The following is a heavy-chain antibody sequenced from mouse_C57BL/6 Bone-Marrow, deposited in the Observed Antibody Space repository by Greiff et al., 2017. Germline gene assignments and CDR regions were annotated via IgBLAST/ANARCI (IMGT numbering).Heavy chain of an antibody. CDR3: ARGGGYYYFDY. Sequence: VQLKESGPELVKPGASVKISCKASGYSFTGYYMNWVKQSPEKSLEWIGEINPSTGGTTYNQKFKAKATLTVDKSSSTAYMQLKSLTSEDSAVYYCARGGGYYYFDYWGQGTTLTVSS. V-gene: IGHV1-42*01. CDR1: GYSFTGYY. CDR2: INPSTGGT. J-gene: IGHJ2*01. D-gene: IGHD2-3*01.